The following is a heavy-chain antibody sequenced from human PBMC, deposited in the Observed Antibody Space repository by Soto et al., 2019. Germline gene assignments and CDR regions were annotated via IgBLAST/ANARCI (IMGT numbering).Heavy chain of an antibody. CDR1: GGSFSGYY. V-gene: IGHV4-59*01. CDR3: AREGNYYYGSGSYYYPRFGMDV. J-gene: IGHJ6*02. D-gene: IGHD3-10*01. CDR2: IYYSGST. Sequence: SETLSLTCAVYGGSFSGYYWSWIRQPPGKGLEWIGYIYYSGSTNYNPSLKSRVTISVDTSKNQFSLKLSSVTAADTAVYYCAREGNYYYGSGSYYYPRFGMDVWGQGTTVTVSS.